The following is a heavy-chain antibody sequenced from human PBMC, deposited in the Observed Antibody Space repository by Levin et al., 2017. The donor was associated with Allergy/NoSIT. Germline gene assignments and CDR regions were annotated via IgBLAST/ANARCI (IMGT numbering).Heavy chain of an antibody. Sequence: PGESLKISCAASGFTFRNYAMSWVRQAPGKGLEWVSSIDANGGTTYYADSVKGRFTVSRDNSKNTLYLQMNSLRAEDTAVYYCSKGGYCSGTGCYTSWFDPWGQGTLVTVSS. V-gene: IGHV3-23*01. CDR3: SKGGYCSGTGCYTSWFDP. D-gene: IGHD2-2*02. CDR1: GFTFRNYA. J-gene: IGHJ5*02. CDR2: IDANGGTT.